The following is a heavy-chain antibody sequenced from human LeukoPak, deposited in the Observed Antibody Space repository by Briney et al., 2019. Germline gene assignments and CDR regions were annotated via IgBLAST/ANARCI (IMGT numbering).Heavy chain of an antibody. CDR1: GFTFSDYY. Sequence: PGGSPRLSCAASGFTFSDYYVSWIRQAPGKGLEWVSYISSSGSTIYYADSVKGRFTISRDNAKNSLYLQMNSLRAEDTAVYYCASSGYDFWSGPSYNWFDPWGQGTLVTVSS. J-gene: IGHJ5*02. V-gene: IGHV3-11*04. D-gene: IGHD3-3*01. CDR2: ISSSGSTI. CDR3: ASSGYDFWSGPSYNWFDP.